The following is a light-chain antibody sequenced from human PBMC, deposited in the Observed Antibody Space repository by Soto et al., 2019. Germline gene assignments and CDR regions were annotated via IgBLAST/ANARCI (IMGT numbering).Light chain of an antibody. V-gene: IGKV1-39*01. J-gene: IGKJ3*01. Sequence: DIQMTQSPSPLSASVGDRVYITCRTSQSINTFLNWYQAKPGKAPKLLIYEASNLGNGVPLRFSGSGSGTDFTLTISSLQPEDSATYYCQQSYRTPPFNFGPGTRVDI. CDR2: EAS. CDR3: QQSYRTPPFN. CDR1: QSINTF.